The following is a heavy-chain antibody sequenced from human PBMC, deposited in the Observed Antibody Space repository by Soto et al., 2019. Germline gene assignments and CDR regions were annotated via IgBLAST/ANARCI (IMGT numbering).Heavy chain of an antibody. CDR3: ARDIGFDYVN. CDR2: VKEDGSEL. Sequence: LRLSCAVSGFNVMSYWMSWVRQAPGKGLEWVASVKEDGSELYYLHSVRGRFSMTRDSAGNALHLTMNYLSAEDTGVYFCARDIGFDYVNWGQGIPVTSPQ. J-gene: IGHJ4*02. D-gene: IGHD3-16*01. CDR1: GFNVMSYW. V-gene: IGHV3-7*01.